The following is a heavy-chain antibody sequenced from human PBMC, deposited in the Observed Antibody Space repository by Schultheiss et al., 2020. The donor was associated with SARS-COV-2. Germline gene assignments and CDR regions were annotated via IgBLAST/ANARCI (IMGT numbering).Heavy chain of an antibody. D-gene: IGHD1-26*01. V-gene: IGHV3-53*01. CDR2: IYSGGST. Sequence: GGSLRLSCAASGFTVSSNYMSWVRQAPGKGLEWVSVIYSGGSTYYADSVKGRFTISRDNSKNTLYLQMNSLRAEDTAVYYCARDRAMEWENNYYYYYGMDVWGQGTTVTVSS. J-gene: IGHJ6*02. CDR3: ARDRAMEWENNYYYYYGMDV. CDR1: GFTVSSNY.